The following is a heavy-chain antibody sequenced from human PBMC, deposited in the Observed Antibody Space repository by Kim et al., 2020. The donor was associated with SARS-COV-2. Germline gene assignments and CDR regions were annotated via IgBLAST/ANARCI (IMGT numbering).Heavy chain of an antibody. J-gene: IGHJ3*01. D-gene: IGHD3-10*01. CDR3: ARASYYGSGDYPFDF. Sequence: QKFQGRVRLTRDKSTSTVYMELSRLRSEDTAVYYCARASYYGSGDYPFDFWGQGTMVTVSS. V-gene: IGHV1-46*01.